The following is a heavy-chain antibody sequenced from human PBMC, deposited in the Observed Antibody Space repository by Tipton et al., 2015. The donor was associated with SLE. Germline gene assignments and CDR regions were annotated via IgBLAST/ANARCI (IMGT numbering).Heavy chain of an antibody. J-gene: IGHJ4*02. CDR3: ARGPPGSLDY. CDR2: IYHSGST. V-gene: IGHV4-30-2*01. Sequence: TLSLTCAVSGGSISRGGYSWSWIRQPPGKGLEWIGYIYHSGSTYYNPSLKSRVTISVDRSKNQFSLKLSSVTAADTAVYFCARGPPGSLDYWGQGTLVTVSS. CDR1: GGSISRGGYS.